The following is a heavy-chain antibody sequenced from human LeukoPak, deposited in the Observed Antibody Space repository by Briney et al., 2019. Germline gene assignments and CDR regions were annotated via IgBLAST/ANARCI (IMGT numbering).Heavy chain of an antibody. Sequence: GGSLRLSCAASGFTFSSYWMNWVRQAPGKGLEWVANIKQDGSEKYYVDSVKGRFTISRDNAKNSLHLQMNSLRVEDMAVYYCAGGLGWLVDQWGQGAQVTVSS. J-gene: IGHJ4*02. D-gene: IGHD2-15*01. CDR3: AGGLGWLVDQ. V-gene: IGHV3-7*04. CDR2: IKQDGSEK. CDR1: GFTFSSYW.